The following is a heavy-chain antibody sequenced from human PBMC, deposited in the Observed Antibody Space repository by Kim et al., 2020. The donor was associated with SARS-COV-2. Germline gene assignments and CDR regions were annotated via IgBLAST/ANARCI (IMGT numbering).Heavy chain of an antibody. CDR2: TYYRSKWYN. V-gene: IGHV6-1*01. J-gene: IGHJ4*02. Sequence: SETLSLTCAISGDSVSSNSAAWNWIRQSPSRGLEWLGRTYYRSKWYNDYAVSVKSRITINPDTSKNQFSLQLNSVTPEDTAVYYCARGFSSSWYWSGYFDYWGQGTLVTVSS. CDR3: ARGFSSSWYWSGYFDY. D-gene: IGHD6-13*01. CDR1: GDSVSSNSAA.